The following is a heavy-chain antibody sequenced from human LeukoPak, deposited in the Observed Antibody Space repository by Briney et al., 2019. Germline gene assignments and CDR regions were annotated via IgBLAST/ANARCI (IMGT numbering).Heavy chain of an antibody. Sequence: GGSLRLSCAASGFTFSSYGIHWVRQAPGKGLEWVALIWYDGSNKYYADSVKGRFTISRDNSKNTLYLQMNSLRAEDTAVYYCAKITEWLSPYYYGMDVWGQGTTVTVSS. CDR2: IWYDGSNK. D-gene: IGHD3-3*01. CDR3: AKITEWLSPYYYGMDV. V-gene: IGHV3-30*02. J-gene: IGHJ6*02. CDR1: GFTFSSYG.